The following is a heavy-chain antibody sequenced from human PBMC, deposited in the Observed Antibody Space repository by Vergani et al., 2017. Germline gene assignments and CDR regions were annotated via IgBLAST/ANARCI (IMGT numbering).Heavy chain of an antibody. CDR2: IIPILGIA. Sequence: QVQLVQSGAEVKKPGSSVKVSCKASGGTFSSYTISWVRQAPGQGLEWMGRIIPILGIANYAQKFQGIVTITADKSTSTAYMELSSLRSEDTAVYYCAGDGCSGGSCSTRSFDYWGQGTLVTVSS. CDR1: GGTFSSYT. CDR3: AGDGCSGGSCSTRSFDY. V-gene: IGHV1-69*08. J-gene: IGHJ4*02. D-gene: IGHD2-15*01.